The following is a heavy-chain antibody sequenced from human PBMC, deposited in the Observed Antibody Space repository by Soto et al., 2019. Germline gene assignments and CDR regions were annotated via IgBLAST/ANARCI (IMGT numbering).Heavy chain of an antibody. D-gene: IGHD3-10*01. CDR1: GYSFTSYW. CDR3: ARHGLDYYGSGSYGLNNWFDP. CDR2: IDPSDSYT. V-gene: IGHV5-10-1*01. J-gene: IGHJ5*02. Sequence: GESLKISCKGSGYSFTSYWISWVRQMPGKGLEWMGRIDPSDSYTNYSPSFQGHVTISADKSISTAYLQWSSLKASDTAMYYCARHGLDYYGSGSYGLNNWFDPWGQGTLVTVSS.